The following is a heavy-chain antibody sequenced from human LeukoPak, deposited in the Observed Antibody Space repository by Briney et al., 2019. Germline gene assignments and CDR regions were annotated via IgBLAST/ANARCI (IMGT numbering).Heavy chain of an antibody. CDR2: ISYDGSNK. J-gene: IGHJ4*02. V-gene: IGHV3-30*03. CDR3: ATSPPLYSSGWFMTFDY. CDR1: GFTFNSYG. D-gene: IGHD6-19*01. Sequence: GTSLRLSCAASGFTFNSYGMHWVRQAPGKGLEWVAVISYDGSNKYYADSVKGRFTISRDNSKNTLYLQMNSLRAEDTAVYYCATSPPLYSSGWFMTFDYWGQGTLVTVSS.